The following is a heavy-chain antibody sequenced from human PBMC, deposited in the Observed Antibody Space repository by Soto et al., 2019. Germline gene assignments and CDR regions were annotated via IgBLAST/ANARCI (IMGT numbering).Heavy chain of an antibody. V-gene: IGHV4-39*01. CDR3: ARPHSDYGDFANFDY. D-gene: IGHD4-17*01. CDR1: GGSISSSSYY. Sequence: SETLSLTCTVSGGSISSSSYYWGWIRQPPGKGLEWIGSIYYSGSTYYNPSLKSRVTISVDTSKNQFSLKLSSVTAAGTAVYYCARPHSDYGDFANFDYWGQGTLVTVSS. CDR2: IYYSGST. J-gene: IGHJ4*02.